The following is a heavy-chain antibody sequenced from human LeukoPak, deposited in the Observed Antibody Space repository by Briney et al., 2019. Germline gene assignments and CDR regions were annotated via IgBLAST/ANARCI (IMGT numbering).Heavy chain of an antibody. V-gene: IGHV3-11*01. CDR1: GFTFSDYY. CDR2: ISSSGSTI. CDR3: ARGDIWFGEIPYGMDV. Sequence: GGSLRLSCAASGFTFSDYYMSWIRQAPGKGLEWVSYISSSGSTIYYADSVKGRFTISRDNAKNSLYLQMNSLRAEDTAVYYCARGDIWFGEIPYGMDVWGQGTTVTVSS. D-gene: IGHD3-10*01. J-gene: IGHJ6*02.